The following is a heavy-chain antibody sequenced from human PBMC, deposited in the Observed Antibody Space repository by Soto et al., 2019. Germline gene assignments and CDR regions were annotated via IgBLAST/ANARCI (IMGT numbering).Heavy chain of an antibody. Sequence: QVQLVESGGGVVQPGRSLRLSCAASGFTFSSYGMHWVRQAPGKGLEWVAVISYDGSNKYYADSVKGRFTMPRDNSKNTLYLQSNSLRAEDTSVYYCGTRGVYYDFGGGGFDYLGQGTLVTVSS. CDR3: GTRGVYYDFGGGGFDY. D-gene: IGHD3-3*01. V-gene: IGHV3-30*03. J-gene: IGHJ4*02. CDR2: ISYDGSNK. CDR1: GFTFSSYG.